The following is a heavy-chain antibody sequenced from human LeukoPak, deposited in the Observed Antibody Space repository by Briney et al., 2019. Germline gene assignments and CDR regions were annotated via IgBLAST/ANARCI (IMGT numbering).Heavy chain of an antibody. J-gene: IGHJ6*03. Sequence: SETLSLTCAVYGGSFSGYYWSWIRQPPGKGLEWIGEINHSGSTNYNPSLKSRVTISVDTSKNQFSLKLSSVTAADTAVYYCARGSYDSSGYYYWGYYYYYMDVWGKGTTVTISS. CDR1: GGSFSGYY. D-gene: IGHD3-22*01. V-gene: IGHV4-34*01. CDR2: INHSGST. CDR3: ARGSYDSSGYYYWGYYYYYMDV.